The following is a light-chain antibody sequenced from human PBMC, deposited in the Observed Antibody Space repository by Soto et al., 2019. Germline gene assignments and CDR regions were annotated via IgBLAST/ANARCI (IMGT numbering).Light chain of an antibody. CDR2: EVS. V-gene: IGLV2-14*01. J-gene: IGLJ3*02. CDR1: SSDVGAYNF. Sequence: QSALTQPASVSGSPGQSITISCTGTSSDVGAYNFVSWYQQHPGKAPKLLIYEVSNRPSGVSNRFSGSKSGNTASLTISGLQAEDEADYYCSLLTTITTWVFGGGTKLTVL. CDR3: SLLTTITTWV.